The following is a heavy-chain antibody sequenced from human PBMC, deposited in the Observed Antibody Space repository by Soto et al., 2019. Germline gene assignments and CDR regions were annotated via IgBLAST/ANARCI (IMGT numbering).Heavy chain of an antibody. CDR1: GFNFGTYA. V-gene: IGHV3-30-3*01. Sequence: EGSLRLSGVASGFNFGTYAIHWVRQAPGKGLQWVALIAYDGINTYYADSVKGRFTISRDNSKNTLHLQMNSLRPEDTGVYFFARVTPGNNLYYFSGLDVWGQGTSVTVAS. D-gene: IGHD1-1*01. CDR3: ARVTPGNNLYYFSGLDV. CDR2: IAYDGINT. J-gene: IGHJ6*02.